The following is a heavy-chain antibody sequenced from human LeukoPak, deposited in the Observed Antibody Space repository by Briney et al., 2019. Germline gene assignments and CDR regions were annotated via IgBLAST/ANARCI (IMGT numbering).Heavy chain of an antibody. J-gene: IGHJ4*02. CDR3: ARRRDSGSLQHFDY. V-gene: IGHV1-2*02. Sequence: ASVKVSCKASGYTFTGNYMHWVRQAPGQGLEWMGWINPNSGGTNYAQKFQGRVTMTRDTSIGTAYMELNRLRSDDTGVYYCARRRDSGSLQHFDYWGQGTLVTVSS. CDR1: GYTFTGNY. CDR2: INPNSGGT. D-gene: IGHD1-26*01.